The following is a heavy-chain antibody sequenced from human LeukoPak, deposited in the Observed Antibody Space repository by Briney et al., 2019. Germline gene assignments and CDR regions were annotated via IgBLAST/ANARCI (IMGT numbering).Heavy chain of an antibody. V-gene: IGHV3-7*01. CDR3: ARHVRFEGVDY. CDR1: GSIFTSYW. J-gene: IGHJ4*02. D-gene: IGHD3-3*01. CDR2: IKQDGSEK. Sequence: SGGSLRLSCAASGSIFTSYWMSWVRQAPGKGLEWVANIKQDGSEKYYVDSVKGRFTISRDNAKNSLFLQMSSLRAEDTAVYYCARHVRFEGVDYWGQGTLVTVSS.